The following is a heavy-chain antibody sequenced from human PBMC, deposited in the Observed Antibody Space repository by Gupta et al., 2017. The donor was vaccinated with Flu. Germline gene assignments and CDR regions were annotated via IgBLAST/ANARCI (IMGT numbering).Heavy chain of an antibody. CDR3: ARGRYYNPYGMDV. D-gene: IGHD3-10*01. V-gene: IGHV3-48*04. CDR1: AFSFTSYS. CDR2: ISATSSDI. Sequence: EVQLVESGGTLVQPGGSLRLSCAASAFSFTSYSMNWVRQAPGKGPEWISYISATSSDIYYADSVKGRFTVSRDNAKNSLYLQMNSLRIGDTATYYCARGRYYNPYGMDVWGQGTTVTVSS. J-gene: IGHJ6*02.